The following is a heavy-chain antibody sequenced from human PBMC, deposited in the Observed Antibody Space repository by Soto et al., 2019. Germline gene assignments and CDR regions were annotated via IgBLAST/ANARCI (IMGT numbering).Heavy chain of an antibody. J-gene: IGHJ4*02. Sequence: QVQLQESGPGLVKPSQTLSLTCTVSGGSISSGGYYWSWIRQHPGKGLEWIGYIYYSGSTYYNPSLKRRVXXSXDXXKNQFSLKLSSVTAADTAVYYCARSEVVVAALFDSWGQGTLVTLSS. D-gene: IGHD2-15*01. CDR3: ARSEVVVAALFDS. V-gene: IGHV4-31*03. CDR2: IYYSGST. CDR1: GGSISSGGYY.